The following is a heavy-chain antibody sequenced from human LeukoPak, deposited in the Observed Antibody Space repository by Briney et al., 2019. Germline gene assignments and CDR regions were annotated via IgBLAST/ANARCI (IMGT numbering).Heavy chain of an antibody. CDR1: GFTFSGSA. V-gene: IGHV3-73*01. CDR2: IRSKANSYAT. J-gene: IGHJ4*02. CDR3: ARQVAPKIFDY. D-gene: IGHD2-15*01. Sequence: GGSLRLSCAASGFTFSGSAMHWVRQASGKGLEWVGRIRSKANSYATAYAASVKGRFTISRDDSKNTAYLQMNSLKTEDTAVYYCARQVAPKIFDYWGQGTLVTVSS.